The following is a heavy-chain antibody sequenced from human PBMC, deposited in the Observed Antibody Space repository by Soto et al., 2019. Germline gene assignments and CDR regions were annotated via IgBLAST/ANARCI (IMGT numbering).Heavy chain of an antibody. CDR3: AKDCATVVKGYYYYYYGMDV. CDR2: ISYDGSNK. J-gene: IGHJ6*02. V-gene: IGHV3-30*18. CDR1: GFTFSSYG. Sequence: GGSLRLSCAASGFTFSSYGMHWVRQAPGKGLEGVAVISYDGSNKYYADSVKGRFTISRDNSKNTLYLQMNSLRAEDTAVYYYAKDCATVVKGYYYYYYGMDVWGQGTTVTVSS. D-gene: IGHD4-17*01.